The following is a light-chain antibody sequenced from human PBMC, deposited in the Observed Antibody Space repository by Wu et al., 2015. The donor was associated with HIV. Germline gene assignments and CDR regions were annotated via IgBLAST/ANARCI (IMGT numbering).Light chain of an antibody. V-gene: IGKV3-15*01. CDR1: QSVSSN. J-gene: IGKJ1*01. CDR3: QQYNNWPPWT. Sequence: EIVMTQSPATLSVSPGERATLSCRASQSVSSNLAWYQQKPGQAPRLLIYGASTRATGIPARFSGSGSGTEFTLTISSLQSEDFAVYYCQQYNNWPPWTFGKDQGGNQ. CDR2: GAS.